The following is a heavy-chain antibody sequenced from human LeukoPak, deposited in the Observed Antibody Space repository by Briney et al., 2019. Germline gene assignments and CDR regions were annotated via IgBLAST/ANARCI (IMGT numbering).Heavy chain of an antibody. J-gene: IGHJ6*02. CDR2: INPNSGGT. Sequence: ASVKVSCKASGYTFTGYYMHWVRQAPGQGLEWMGWINPNSGGTNYAQKFQGRVTITRDTSASTAYMELSSLRSEDTAVYYCARGQRRIYGMDVWGQGTTVTASS. CDR3: ARGQRRIYGMDV. D-gene: IGHD2/OR15-2a*01. V-gene: IGHV1-2*02. CDR1: GYTFTGYY.